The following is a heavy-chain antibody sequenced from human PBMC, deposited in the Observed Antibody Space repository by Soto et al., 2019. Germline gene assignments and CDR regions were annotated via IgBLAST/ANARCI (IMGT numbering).Heavy chain of an antibody. J-gene: IGHJ4*02. D-gene: IGHD5-18*01. CDR2: IYYSGST. V-gene: IGHV4-59*01. CDR3: ARGLGYSYGYYFDY. Sequence: QVQLQESGPGLVKPSETLSLTCTVSGGSISTYYWSWIRQPPGKGLEWIGYIYYSGSTNYSPSLKNRVTISVDTSKNQFSLKLNSVTAADTAAYYCARGLGYSYGYYFDYWGQGALVTVSS. CDR1: GGSISTYY.